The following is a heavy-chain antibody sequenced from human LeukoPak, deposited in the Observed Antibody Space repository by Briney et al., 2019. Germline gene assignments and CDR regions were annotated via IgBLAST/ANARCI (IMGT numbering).Heavy chain of an antibody. CDR1: GDSISSSNYY. V-gene: IGHV4-39*01. CDR3: ARLLMYDNSGYLNY. D-gene: IGHD3-22*01. Sequence: PSGTLSLTCTVSGDSISSSNYYWGWIRQPPGKGLEWIGNIYYSGTTYYNPSLKSRVTISVDTSKNQFSLKLSSVTAADTAVYYCARLLMYDNSGYLNYWGQGTLVTVSS. CDR2: IYYSGTT. J-gene: IGHJ4*02.